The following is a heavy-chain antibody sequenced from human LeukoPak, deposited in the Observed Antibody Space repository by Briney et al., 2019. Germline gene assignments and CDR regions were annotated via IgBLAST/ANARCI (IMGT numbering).Heavy chain of an antibody. CDR1: GGSITQTNY. CDR3: AREGGPYLPRHY. CDR2: VNLQGST. V-gene: IGHV4-4*02. D-gene: IGHD3-16*01. Sequence: PSETLSLTCDVSGGSITQTNYWTWFRQPPGKGLEWIGEVNLQGSTNYNPSLMGRVAISVDTSENHVSLQLTSVTAADTAVYYCAREGGPYLPRHYSRQGTLVTVS. J-gene: IGHJ4*02.